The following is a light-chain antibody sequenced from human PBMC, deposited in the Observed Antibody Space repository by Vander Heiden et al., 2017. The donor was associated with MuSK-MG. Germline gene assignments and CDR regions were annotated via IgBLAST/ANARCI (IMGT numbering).Light chain of an antibody. CDR3: QAWDSSTEV. V-gene: IGLV3-1*01. J-gene: IGLJ2*01. Sequence: SYDLTQPPSVSVSPGQTATITCSGNTLGGRHVSWYQQRPGQSPVVVIYQDNKRPSGTPERFSGSNSGNTATLTISGTQVVDEADYYCQAWDSSTEVFGGGTKLTVL. CDR2: QDN. CDR1: TLGGRH.